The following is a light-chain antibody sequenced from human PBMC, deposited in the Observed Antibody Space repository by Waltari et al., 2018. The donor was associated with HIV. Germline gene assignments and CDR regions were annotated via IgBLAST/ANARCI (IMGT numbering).Light chain of an antibody. V-gene: IGLV1-40*01. CDR1: SSNIGAGYD. CDR3: QSYDSSLSGSTVI. Sequence: QSVLTQPPSVSGAPGQRVTISCTGSSSNIGAGYDVHWYQQLPGTAPKLLIYLNNNRPSGVPDRFSGSKSGTSASLAITGLQAEDEADYYCQSYDSSLSGSTVIFGGGTKLTVL. CDR2: LNN. J-gene: IGLJ2*01.